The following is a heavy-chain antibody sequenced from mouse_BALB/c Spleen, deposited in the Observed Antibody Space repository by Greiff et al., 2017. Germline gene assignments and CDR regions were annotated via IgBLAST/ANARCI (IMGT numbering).Heavy chain of an antibody. J-gene: IGHJ1*01. CDR2: IDTSDSYT. Sequence: QVQLQQPGAELVMPGASVKMSCKASGYTFTDYWMHWVKQRPGQGLEWIGAIDTSDSYTSYNQKFKGKATLTVDESSSTAYMQLNSLTSEDSAVYYCARRYYVNYWYFDVWGAGTTVTVSS. CDR3: ARRYYVNYWYFDV. CDR1: GYTFTDYW. V-gene: IGHV1-69*01. D-gene: IGHD2-1*01.